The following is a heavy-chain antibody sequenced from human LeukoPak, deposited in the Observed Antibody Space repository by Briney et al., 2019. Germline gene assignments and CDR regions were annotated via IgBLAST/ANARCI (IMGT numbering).Heavy chain of an antibody. Sequence: GGSLRLSCAASGFTFSSYWMHWVRQAPGKGLVWVSRIKSDGSTNYADSVKGRFTISRDNARNTVSLQMNSLRAEDTGVYYCARAPSEIGGYYPEYFRHWGQGTLVTVSS. CDR1: GFTFSSYW. J-gene: IGHJ1*01. CDR2: IKSDGST. D-gene: IGHD3-22*01. V-gene: IGHV3-74*01. CDR3: ARAPSEIGGYYPEYFRH.